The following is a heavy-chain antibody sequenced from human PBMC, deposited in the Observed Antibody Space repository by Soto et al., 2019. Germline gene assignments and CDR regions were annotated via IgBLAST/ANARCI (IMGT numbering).Heavy chain of an antibody. CDR2: IYTSGST. V-gene: IGHV4-4*07. J-gene: IGHJ2*01. CDR1: GGSISSYY. Sequence: QVQLQESGPGLVKPSETLALTCTVSGGSISSYYWCWIRQPAGKGLELIGRIYTSGSTNYNHSLKNRVTMSVDTYQNQFSLQLSSVIAADTAVYYCARASDHTIFGVVTESWYFALWRRCPLVTVSS. CDR3: ARASDHTIFGVVTESWYFAL. D-gene: IGHD3-3*01.